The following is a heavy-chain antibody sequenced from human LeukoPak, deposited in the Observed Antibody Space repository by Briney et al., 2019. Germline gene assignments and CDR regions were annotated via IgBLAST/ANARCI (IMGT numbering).Heavy chain of an antibody. D-gene: IGHD6-6*01. CDR1: GYTFSSYA. J-gene: IGHJ4*02. CDR3: AKDTSGYSSSSWGY. V-gene: IGHV3-23*01. Sequence: GGSLRLSCAASGYTFSSYAMTWVRQAPGKGLEWVSSINGSGGSTYYADSVKGRFTISRDNSKNTLYLQMNSLRAEDTAVYYCAKDTSGYSSSSWGYWGQGTLVTVSS. CDR2: INGSGGST.